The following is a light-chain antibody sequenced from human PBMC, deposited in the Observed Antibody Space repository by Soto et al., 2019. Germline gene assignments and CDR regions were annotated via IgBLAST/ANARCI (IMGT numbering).Light chain of an antibody. CDR2: AAS. CDR1: QGIGSY. CDR3: LQDYNYPPT. Sequence: AIQMTQSPSSLSASVGDRVTTTCRASQGIGSYLGWYQQKPGKAPKLLIYAASSLQRGVPSRFSGSGSGTDFTLTISSLQPEDFATYYCLQDYNYPPTFGQGTKVEIK. V-gene: IGKV1-6*01. J-gene: IGKJ1*01.